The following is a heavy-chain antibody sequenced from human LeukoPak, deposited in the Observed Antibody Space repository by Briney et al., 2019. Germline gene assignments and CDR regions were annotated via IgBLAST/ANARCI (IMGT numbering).Heavy chain of an antibody. V-gene: IGHV3-64*01. J-gene: IGHJ4*02. Sequence: PGGSLRLSCAASGFTFSSYAMHWVRQAPGKGLEYVSAISSNGGSTYYANSVKGRFTISRDNSKNTLYLQMGSLRAEDMAVYYCARVRYSSGWYDYWGQGTLVTVSS. CDR2: ISSNGGST. CDR3: ARVRYSSGWYDY. CDR1: GFTFSSYA. D-gene: IGHD6-19*01.